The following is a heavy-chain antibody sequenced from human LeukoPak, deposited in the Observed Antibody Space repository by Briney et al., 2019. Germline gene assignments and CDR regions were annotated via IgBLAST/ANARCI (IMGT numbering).Heavy chain of an antibody. CDR2: INAGNGNT. Sequence: ASVKVSCKASGYSFTKYAMHWVRQAPGQRLEWMGWINAGNGNTEYSQKFQDRVTITRDTSASTAYMELSSLRSEDTAVYYCARDSSSGYYDHFDYWGQGTLVTVSS. CDR1: GYSFTKYA. J-gene: IGHJ4*02. V-gene: IGHV1-3*01. CDR3: ARDSSSGYYDHFDY. D-gene: IGHD3-22*01.